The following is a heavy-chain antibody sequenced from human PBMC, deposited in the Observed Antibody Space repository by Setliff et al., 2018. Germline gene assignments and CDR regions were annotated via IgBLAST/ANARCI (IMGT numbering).Heavy chain of an antibody. V-gene: IGHV4-61*01. CDR3: ARDSRVYGYYYYHMDV. D-gene: IGHD4-17*01. CDR1: GGSVSISSYY. J-gene: IGHJ6*03. CDR2: IFYSGST. Sequence: SETLSLTCTVSGGSVSISSYYWSWIRQPPGKGLEWIGYIFYSGSTKYNPSLKSRVTISVDTSKNQFSLKLTSVTAADTAVYYCARDSRVYGYYYYHMDVWGKGTTVTVSS.